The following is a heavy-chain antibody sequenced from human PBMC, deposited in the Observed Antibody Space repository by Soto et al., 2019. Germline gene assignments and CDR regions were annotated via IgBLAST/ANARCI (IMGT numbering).Heavy chain of an antibody. V-gene: IGHV1-2*02. CDR1: GYTFTGHY. J-gene: IGHJ4*02. CDR2: IDPNSGDT. Sequence: QVQLVQSGAEVKKPGASVKVSCRASGYTFTGHYMHWVRQAPGQGLEWMGWIDPNSGDTKYTQKFQGRVTMTRDTSISTAYMELSRLRSDDTALYFCARDLGEWELAVDCWGQGTLVTVSS. D-gene: IGHD1-26*01. CDR3: ARDLGEWELAVDC.